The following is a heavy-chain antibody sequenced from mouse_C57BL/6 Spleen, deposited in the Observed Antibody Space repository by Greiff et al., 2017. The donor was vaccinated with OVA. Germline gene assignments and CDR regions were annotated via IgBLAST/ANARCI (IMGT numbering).Heavy chain of an antibody. CDR3: ARNYGSPWYFDV. J-gene: IGHJ1*03. Sequence: QVQLQQPGAELVRPGSSVKLSCKASGYTFTSYWMHWVKQRPIQGLEWIGNIDPSDSETHYNQKFKDKATFTVDKSSSTAYMQLSSLTSEDSAVYYCARNYGSPWYFDVWGTGTTVTVSS. D-gene: IGHD1-1*01. V-gene: IGHV1-52*01. CDR1: GYTFTSYW. CDR2: IDPSDSET.